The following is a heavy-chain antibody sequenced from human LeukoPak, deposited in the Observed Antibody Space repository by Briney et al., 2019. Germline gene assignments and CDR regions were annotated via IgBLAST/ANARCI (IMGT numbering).Heavy chain of an antibody. CDR1: GYTFTSYY. CDR3: AREGTTVTTLSAFDI. V-gene: IGHV1-2*02. J-gene: IGHJ3*02. D-gene: IGHD4-17*01. Sequence: ASVKVSCKASGYTFTSYYMHWVRQAPGQGLEWMGWINPNSGGTNYAQKFQGRVTMTRDTSISTAYMELSRLRSDDTAVYYCAREGTTVTTLSAFDIWGQGTMVTVSS. CDR2: INPNSGGT.